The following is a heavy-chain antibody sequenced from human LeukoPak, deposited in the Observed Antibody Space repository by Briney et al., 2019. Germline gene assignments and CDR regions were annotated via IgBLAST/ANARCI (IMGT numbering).Heavy chain of an antibody. J-gene: IGHJ4*02. D-gene: IGHD3-9*01. CDR1: GGSISSGGYY. CDR3: ARADILTGYYDY. V-gene: IGHV4-31*03. CDR2: IYYSGST. Sequence: PSETLSLTCTVSGGSISSGGYYWSWIRQHPGKGLEWIGYIYYSGSTYCNPSLKSRVTISVDTSKNQFSLKLSSVTAADTAVYYCARADILTGYYDYWGQGTLVTVSS.